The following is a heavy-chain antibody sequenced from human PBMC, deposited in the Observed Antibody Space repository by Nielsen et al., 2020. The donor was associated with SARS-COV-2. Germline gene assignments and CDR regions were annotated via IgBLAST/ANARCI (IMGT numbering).Heavy chain of an antibody. CDR2: VSHSGST. V-gene: IGHV4-4*02. J-gene: IGHJ4*02. CDR1: GGSVSSNDW. CDR3: ARGSGYHRGNFDC. Sequence: SETLSLTCAVSGGSVSSNDWWTWVRQSPGKGLEWIGEVSHSGSTNYNPPLKSRITISVDTSKSQFSLKLISVTTADTAVYYCARGSGYHRGNFDCWGQGTLVTVSS. D-gene: IGHD3-3*01.